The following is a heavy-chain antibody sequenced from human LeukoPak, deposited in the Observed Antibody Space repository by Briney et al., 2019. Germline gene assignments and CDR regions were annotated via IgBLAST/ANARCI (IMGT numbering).Heavy chain of an antibody. CDR3: ARGGYYDSSAQGTPDAFDI. CDR1: GGSISSYY. D-gene: IGHD3-22*01. V-gene: IGHV4-4*07. Sequence: SETLSLTCTVSGGSISSYYWSWIRQPPGKGLEWIGRIYTSGSTNYNPSLKSRVTILVDTSKNQFSLKLSSVTAADTAVYYCARGGYYDSSAQGTPDAFDIWGQGTMVTVSS. CDR2: IYTSGST. J-gene: IGHJ3*02.